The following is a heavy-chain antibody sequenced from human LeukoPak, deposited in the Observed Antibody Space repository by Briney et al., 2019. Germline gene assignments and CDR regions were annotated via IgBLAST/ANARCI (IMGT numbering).Heavy chain of an antibody. CDR3: AKPLRVLVHQFDP. J-gene: IGHJ5*02. Sequence: GGSLRLSCAASGFTVSSNYMSWVRQAPGKGLEWVSVIYSGGSTYYADSVKGRFTISRDNSKNTLYLQMNSLRAEDTAVYYCAKPLRVLVHQFDPWGQGTLVTVSS. CDR1: GFTVSSNY. D-gene: IGHD6-6*01. CDR2: IYSGGST. V-gene: IGHV3-53*01.